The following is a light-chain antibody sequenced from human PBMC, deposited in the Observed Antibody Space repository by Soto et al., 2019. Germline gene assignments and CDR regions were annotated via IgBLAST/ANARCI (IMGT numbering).Light chain of an antibody. Sequence: QLTEFPSTLTASGGDRDTIFCRPSQRVSSWLAWYQQKPGKAPKLLIYKASILESGVPSRFSGSGSGTEFTLTISSLQPDDFATYYCQQYHTSPCTFGQGTGLEI. J-gene: IGKJ5*01. CDR3: QQYHTSPCT. V-gene: IGKV1-5*03. CDR1: QRVSSW. CDR2: KAS.